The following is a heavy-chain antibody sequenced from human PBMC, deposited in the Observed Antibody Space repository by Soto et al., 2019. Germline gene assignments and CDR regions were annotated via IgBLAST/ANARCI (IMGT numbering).Heavy chain of an antibody. CDR1: GFTFSSYG. D-gene: IGHD6-25*01. CDR3: AKDGGYSSASDY. CDR2: ISYDGSNK. Sequence: GGSLRPSCAASGFTFSSYGMHWVRQAPGKGLEWVAVISYDGSNKYYADSVKGRFTISRDNSKNTLYLQMNSLRAEDTAVYYCAKDGGYSSASDYWGQGTLVTVSS. J-gene: IGHJ4*02. V-gene: IGHV3-30*18.